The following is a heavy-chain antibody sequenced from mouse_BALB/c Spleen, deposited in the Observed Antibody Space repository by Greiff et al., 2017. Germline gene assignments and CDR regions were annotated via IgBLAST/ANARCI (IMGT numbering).Heavy chain of an antibody. Sequence: EVKLVESGGGLVQPGGSLKLSCAASGFTFSSYTMSWVRQTPEKRLEWVAYISNGGGSTYYPDTVKGRFTISRDNAKNTLYLQMSSLKSEDTAMYYCARHGGGSGYVSWYFDVWGAGTTVTVSS. V-gene: IGHV5-12-2*01. CDR2: ISNGGGST. J-gene: IGHJ1*01. CDR3: ARHGGGSGYVSWYFDV. D-gene: IGHD3-1*01. CDR1: GFTFSSYT.